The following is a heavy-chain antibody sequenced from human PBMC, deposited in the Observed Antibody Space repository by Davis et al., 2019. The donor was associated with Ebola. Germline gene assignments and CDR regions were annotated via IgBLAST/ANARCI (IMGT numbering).Heavy chain of an antibody. CDR2: IIPLFGTA. D-gene: IGHD6-19*01. CDR3: ARGHTYSSGWYPSLNYYYYYMDV. CDR1: GGTFSSYA. V-gene: IGHV1-69*05. Sequence: SVKVSCKASGGTFSSYAISWVRQAPGQGLEWMGGIIPLFGTANYAQKFQGRVTITRNTSISTAYMELSSLRSEDTAVYYCARGHTYSSGWYPSLNYYYYYMDVWGKGTTVTVSS. J-gene: IGHJ6*03.